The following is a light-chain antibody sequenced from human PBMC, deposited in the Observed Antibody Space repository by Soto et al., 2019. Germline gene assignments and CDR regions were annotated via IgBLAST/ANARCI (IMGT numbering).Light chain of an antibody. CDR2: DVS. J-gene: IGLJ1*01. V-gene: IGLV2-14*01. CDR1: SSDVGGYTY. Sequence: QSALTQPASVSGSPGQSITISCAGTSSDVGGYTYVSWYQQHPGKDPKLMIYDVSNRPSGVSNRFSGSKSGNTASLTISGLQAEDEADYYCTSYTSSSTPYVFGGGTKLTVL. CDR3: TSYTSSSTPYV.